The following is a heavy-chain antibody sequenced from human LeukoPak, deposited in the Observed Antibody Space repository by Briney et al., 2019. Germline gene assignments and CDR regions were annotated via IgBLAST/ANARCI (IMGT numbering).Heavy chain of an antibody. V-gene: IGHV4-4*02. CDR1: GGSISSSNW. CDR2: IYHSGST. J-gene: IGHJ4*02. Sequence: SETLSLTCAVSGGSISSSNWWSWVRQPPGKGLEWIGEIYHSGSTNYNPSLKSRVTISVDKSKNQFPLKLSSVTAADTAVYYCASLAAAGTRFDYWGQGTLVTVSS. D-gene: IGHD6-13*01. CDR3: ASLAAAGTRFDY.